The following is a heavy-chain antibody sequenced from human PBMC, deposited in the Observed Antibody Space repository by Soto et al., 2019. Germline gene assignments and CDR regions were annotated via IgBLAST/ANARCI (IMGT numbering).Heavy chain of an antibody. J-gene: IGHJ5*02. D-gene: IGHD3-9*01. CDR1: GYTFTSYD. V-gene: IGHV1-8*01. CDR3: ASARKLTGYYPSGWFDP. Sequence: ASVKVSCKASGYTFTSYDINWVRQATGQGLEWMGWMNPNSGNTGYAQKFQGRVTMTRNTSISTAYMELSSLRSEDTAVYYCASARKLTGYYPSGWFDPWGQGTLVTVSS. CDR2: MNPNSGNT.